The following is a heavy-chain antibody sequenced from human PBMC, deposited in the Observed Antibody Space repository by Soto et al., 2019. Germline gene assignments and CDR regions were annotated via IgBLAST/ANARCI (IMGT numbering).Heavy chain of an antibody. Sequence: GGSLRLSCAASGFTFSSYGMHWVRQAPGKGLEWVAVISYDGSNKYYADSVKGRFTISRDNSKNTLYLQMNSLRAEDTAVYYCAKCLDSSGFSYFDYWGQGTLVTVSS. CDR3: AKCLDSSGFSYFDY. J-gene: IGHJ4*02. D-gene: IGHD3-22*01. CDR2: ISYDGSNK. V-gene: IGHV3-30*18. CDR1: GFTFSSYG.